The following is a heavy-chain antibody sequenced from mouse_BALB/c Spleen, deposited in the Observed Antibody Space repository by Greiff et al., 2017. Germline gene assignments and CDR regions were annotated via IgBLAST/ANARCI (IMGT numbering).Heavy chain of an antibody. V-gene: IGHV5-17*02. CDR2: ISSGSSTI. CDR3: ARYLLDY. CDR1: GFTFSSFG. J-gene: IGHJ4*01. Sequence: EVKLVESGGGLVQPGGSRKLSCAASGFTFSSFGMHWVRQAPEKGLEWVAYISSGSSTIYYADTVKGRFTISRDNPKNTLFLQMTSLRSEDTAMYYCARYLLDYWGQGTSVTVSS.